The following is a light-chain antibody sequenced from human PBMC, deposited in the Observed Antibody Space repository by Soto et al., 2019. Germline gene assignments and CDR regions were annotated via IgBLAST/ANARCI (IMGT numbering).Light chain of an antibody. CDR3: QHLNSYPSIT. Sequence: DIPLTHSPPFLSASVEDTVTIPCRPSQGISSYLAWYQQKPGKAPKLLIYAASTLQSGVPSRFSGSGSGTEFTLTISSLQPEDFATYYCQHLNSYPSITFGQGTRLEIK. CDR2: AAS. J-gene: IGKJ5*01. V-gene: IGKV1-9*01. CDR1: QGISSY.